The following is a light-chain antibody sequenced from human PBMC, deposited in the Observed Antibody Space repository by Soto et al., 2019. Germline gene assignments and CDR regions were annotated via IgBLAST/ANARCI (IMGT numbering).Light chain of an antibody. J-gene: IGKJ4*01. CDR2: KVS. Sequence: DVVMTPSPLSLPVTLGPPASISCRASQSLVYIDGNIYLNGFQQRPGQSTRRLIYKVSNQDSGVPNRFSGGGSGTDLTLNISRVEAEVVWVYSCMHHTYWARSVGGGTKVEI. CDR3: MHHTYWARS. V-gene: IGKV2-30*01. CDR1: QSLVYIDGNIY.